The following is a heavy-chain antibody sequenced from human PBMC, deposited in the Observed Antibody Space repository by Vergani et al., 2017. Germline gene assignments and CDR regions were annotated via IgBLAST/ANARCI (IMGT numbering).Heavy chain of an antibody. Sequence: QVQLVESGGGVVQPGRSLRLSCAASGFTFSSYGMHWVRQAPGTGLEGVAVISYDGSNKYYADSVQGRFTISRDNAKNSLYLQMNSLRAEDTAVYYCAGDRQWLQSGHFDYWGQGTLVTVSS. CDR2: ISYDGSNK. CDR3: AGDRQWLQSGHFDY. J-gene: IGHJ4*02. V-gene: IGHV3-30*03. D-gene: IGHD6-19*01. CDR1: GFTFSSYG.